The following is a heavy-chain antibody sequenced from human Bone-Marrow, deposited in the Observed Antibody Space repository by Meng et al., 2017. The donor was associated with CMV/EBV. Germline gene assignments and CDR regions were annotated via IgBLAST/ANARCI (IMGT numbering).Heavy chain of an antibody. CDR3: ARLLVAATLDY. CDR2: IKQDGSEK. CDR1: GFTFTDYW. D-gene: IGHD2-15*01. J-gene: IGHJ4*02. V-gene: IGHV3-7*01. Sequence: GGSLRLSCAASGFTFTDYWMHWVRQAPGKGLEWVANIKQDGSEKYYVDSVKGRFTISRDNAKNSLYLQMSSLRAEDTAVYYCARLLVAATLDYWGQGTLVTVSS.